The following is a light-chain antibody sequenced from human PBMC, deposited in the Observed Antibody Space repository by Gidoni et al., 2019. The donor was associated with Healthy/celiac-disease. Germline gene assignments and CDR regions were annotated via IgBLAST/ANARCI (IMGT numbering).Light chain of an antibody. Sequence: QSSLAQPRSVSGSPGPPVTISCTGASSDVGTYKFVSWYQQHPGKAPKVVIFDVNQRPSGVPDRFSGSKSGATASLTISGLQADDEADYYCCSYAGTDIHYVFGTGTKVTVL. CDR1: SSDVGTYKF. V-gene: IGLV2-11*01. J-gene: IGLJ1*01. CDR2: DVN. CDR3: CSYAGTDIHYV.